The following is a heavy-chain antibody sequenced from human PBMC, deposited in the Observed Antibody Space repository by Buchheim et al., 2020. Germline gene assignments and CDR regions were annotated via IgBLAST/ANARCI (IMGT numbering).Heavy chain of an antibody. Sequence: EVQLLESGGGLVQPGGSLRLSCAASGFTFNNYAMSWVRQAPGKGLEWVSALSGSGSKTYYADSVKGWFTISRDNSKNRLYLQMNSLRAEDTALYYCTKDMNGDYVFDYWGQGTL. CDR1: GFTFNNYA. J-gene: IGHJ4*02. CDR2: LSGSGSKT. D-gene: IGHD4-17*01. CDR3: TKDMNGDYVFDY. V-gene: IGHV3-23*01.